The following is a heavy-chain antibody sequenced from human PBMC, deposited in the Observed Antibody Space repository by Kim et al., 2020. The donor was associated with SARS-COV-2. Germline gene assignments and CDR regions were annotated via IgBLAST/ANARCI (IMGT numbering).Heavy chain of an antibody. D-gene: IGHD6-19*01. CDR2: ITWNSGSI. J-gene: IGHJ6*02. V-gene: IGHV3-9*01. Sequence: GGSLRLSCAASGFTFDDYAMEWVRQAPGKGLEWVAGITWNSGSIGYADSVKGRFAISRDNAKNSLYRQMNSLRTEDTALYYCAGWSYYGMDVWGQGTTVTVPS. CDR3: AGWSYYGMDV. CDR1: GFTFDDYA.